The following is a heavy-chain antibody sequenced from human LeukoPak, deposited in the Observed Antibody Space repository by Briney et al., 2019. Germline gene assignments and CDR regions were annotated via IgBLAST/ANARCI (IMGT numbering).Heavy chain of an antibody. J-gene: IGHJ4*02. CDR2: IYHSGST. V-gene: IGHV4-59*01. D-gene: IGHD4-17*01. CDR3: AREGTDYGDYVLFEY. CDR1: GGSITTYY. Sequence: SETLSLTCTVSGGSITTYYWSWIRQSPGKGLEWIGYIYHSGSTNYNPSLKSRVTMSVDMSNNQFSLRLSSVTAADTGVYYCAREGTDYGDYVLFEYWGQGTLVTVSS.